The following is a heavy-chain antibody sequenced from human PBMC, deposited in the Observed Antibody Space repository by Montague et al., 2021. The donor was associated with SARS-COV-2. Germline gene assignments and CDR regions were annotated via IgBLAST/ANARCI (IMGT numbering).Heavy chain of an antibody. Sequence: SLRLSCVASGFTVSSNYMSWVRQAPGKGLEWVSPIYSSGRTSYADSVKGRFTMSRDNSKNTLYLQMNSLRAEDTAVYYCARDFGESRDHWGQGTLVTVSS. CDR1: GFTVSSNY. J-gene: IGHJ4*02. V-gene: IGHV3-53*01. CDR2: IYSSGRT. D-gene: IGHD3-10*01. CDR3: ARDFGESRDH.